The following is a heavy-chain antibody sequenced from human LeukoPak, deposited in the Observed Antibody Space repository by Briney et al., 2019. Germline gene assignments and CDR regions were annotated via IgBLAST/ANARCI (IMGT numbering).Heavy chain of an antibody. CDR3: AREGSGSRGWFDP. CDR2: IIPIFGTA. CDR1: GGTFSSYA. J-gene: IGHJ5*02. V-gene: IGHV1-69*13. D-gene: IGHD1-26*01. Sequence: SVKVSCKASGGTFSSYAISWVRQAPGQGLEWMGGIIPIFGTANYAQKFQGRVTITADESTSTAYMELSSLRSEDTAVYYCAREGSGSRGWFDPWGQGTLVTVSS.